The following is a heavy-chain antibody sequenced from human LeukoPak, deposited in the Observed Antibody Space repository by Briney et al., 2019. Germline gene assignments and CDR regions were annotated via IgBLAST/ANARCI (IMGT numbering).Heavy chain of an antibody. J-gene: IGHJ4*02. D-gene: IGHD1-26*01. V-gene: IGHV3-53*05. CDR2: IYNDGGT. CDR1: GFTVSSNY. Sequence: GGSLRLSCAASGFTVSSNYMSWVRQGPGKGLEWVALIYNDGGTHYTDSVKGRFTISRDNSKKTLYLEMNSLRPEDTAVYYCAKDHSSGSYDYWGQGTLVTVSS. CDR3: AKDHSSGSYDY.